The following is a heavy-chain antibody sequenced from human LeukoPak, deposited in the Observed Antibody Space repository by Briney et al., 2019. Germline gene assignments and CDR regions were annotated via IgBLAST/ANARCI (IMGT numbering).Heavy chain of an antibody. J-gene: IGHJ3*02. V-gene: IGHV4-59*08. CDR2: IYYTGGEP. CDR1: GGSINSYY. D-gene: IGHD5-18*01. CDR3: ARQPVATAAFDI. Sequence: SETLSLTCTVSGGSINSYYWSWIRQPPGKGLEWIGYIYYTGGEPNYNPSLKSRLTISVDTSKNQFSLMLTSVTAADTAVYYFARQPVATAAFDIWAQGTMVTVSS.